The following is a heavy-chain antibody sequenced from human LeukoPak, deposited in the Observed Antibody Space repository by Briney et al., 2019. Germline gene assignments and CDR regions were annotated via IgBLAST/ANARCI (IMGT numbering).Heavy chain of an antibody. CDR1: GGSISTYY. J-gene: IGHJ4*02. CDR2: IYYSGST. CDR3: ARHSGTYYDFDY. V-gene: IGHV4-59*01. D-gene: IGHD1-26*01. Sequence: SETLSLTCTVSGGSISTYYWSWIRQPPGKGLEWIGYIYYSGSTNYNPSLKSRVTVSVDTSKNQFSLRLSSVTAADTAVYYCARHSGTYYDFDYWGQGTLVTVSS.